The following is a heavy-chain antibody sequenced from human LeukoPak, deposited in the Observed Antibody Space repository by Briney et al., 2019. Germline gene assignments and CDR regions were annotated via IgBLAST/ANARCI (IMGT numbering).Heavy chain of an antibody. V-gene: IGHV4-39*07. CDR1: GGSISSNNYY. J-gene: IGHJ5*02. CDR3: ARGATYDFWSGYYSYNWFDP. Sequence: SETLSLTCTVSGGSISSNNYYWGWIRQPPGKGLEWIGSIYYGGYTYYNPSLKSRVTISVDTSKNQFSLKLSSVTAADTAVYYCARGATYDFWSGYYSYNWFDPWGQGTLVTVSS. CDR2: IYYGGYT. D-gene: IGHD3-3*01.